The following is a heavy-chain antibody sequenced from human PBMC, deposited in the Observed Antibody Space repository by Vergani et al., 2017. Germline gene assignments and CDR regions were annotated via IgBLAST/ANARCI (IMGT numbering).Heavy chain of an antibody. D-gene: IGHD3-22*01. CDR2: FYTSGST. V-gene: IGHV4-61*02. CDR1: GGSISSGSYY. J-gene: IGHJ4*02. Sequence: QVQLQESGPGLVKPSQTLSLTCTVSGGSISSGSYYWSWIRQPAGKGLEWIGRFYTSGSTNYNPSLKSRVTISVDTSKNQFSLKLSSVTAADTAVYYCARDRRGDYDSSGYQYYFDYWGQGTLVTVSS. CDR3: ARDRRGDYDSSGYQYYFDY.